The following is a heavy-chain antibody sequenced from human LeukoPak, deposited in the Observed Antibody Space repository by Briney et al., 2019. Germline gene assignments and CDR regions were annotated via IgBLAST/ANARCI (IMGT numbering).Heavy chain of an antibody. J-gene: IGHJ4*02. D-gene: IGHD5-24*01. CDR1: GYTFTTYD. V-gene: IGHV1-8*01. CDR3: ARSVEMATMGSGY. CDR2: MNPNSGNT. Sequence: ASVKVSCKASGYTFTTYDINWVRQATGQGLEWMGWMNPNSGNTGYAQNLQGRVTMTRNTSISTAYMELSSLRSEDTAVYYCARSVEMATMGSGYWGQGTLVTVSS.